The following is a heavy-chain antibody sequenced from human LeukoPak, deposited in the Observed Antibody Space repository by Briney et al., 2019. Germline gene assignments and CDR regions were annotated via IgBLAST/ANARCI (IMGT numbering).Heavy chain of an antibody. V-gene: IGHV1-18*01. D-gene: IGHD3-10*02. J-gene: IGHJ4*02. Sequence: ASVRVSCKASGYAFTSYGISWVRQAPGQGLEWMGWISAYNGNTNYAQKLQDRVTMTTDTSTSTAYMELRSLRSDDTAVYYCARDVRGGNIDYWGQGTLVTVSS. CDR1: GYAFTSYG. CDR2: ISAYNGNT. CDR3: ARDVRGGNIDY.